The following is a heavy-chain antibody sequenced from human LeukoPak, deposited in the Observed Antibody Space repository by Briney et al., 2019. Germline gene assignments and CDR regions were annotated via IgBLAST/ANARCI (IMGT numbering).Heavy chain of an antibody. D-gene: IGHD2-21*02. CDR2: IRYDGSNK. J-gene: IGHJ4*02. CDR3: ARDGNTAIRGVEFDY. Sequence: GGSLRLSCAASGFTFSSYGMHWVRQAPGKGLEWVAFIRYDGSNKYYADSVKGRFTISRDNSKNTLYLQMNSLRAEDTAVYYCARDGNTAIRGVEFDYWGQGTLVTVSS. CDR1: GFTFSSYG. V-gene: IGHV3-30*02.